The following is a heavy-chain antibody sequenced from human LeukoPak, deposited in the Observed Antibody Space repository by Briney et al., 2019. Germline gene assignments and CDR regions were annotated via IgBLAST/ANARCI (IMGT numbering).Heavy chain of an antibody. CDR1: GFTFSNYG. D-gene: IGHD2-21*02. CDR3: AKDPGGDRRPRDY. V-gene: IGHV3-30*02. CDR2: IRYDGTNK. Sequence: GGSLRLSCAASGFTFSNYGMHWGRQAPGKGLEWVAFIRYDGTNKYYADSVKGRFTISRDSAKNTLYLQMNSLRAEDTAVYYCAKDPGGDRRPRDYWGQRPPVTVSS. J-gene: IGHJ4*02.